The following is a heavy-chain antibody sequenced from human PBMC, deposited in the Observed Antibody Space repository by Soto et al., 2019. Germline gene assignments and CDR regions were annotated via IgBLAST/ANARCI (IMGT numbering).Heavy chain of an antibody. D-gene: IGHD6-13*01. CDR1: SGSISSGGYY. CDR3: ARDSRIAAHWYFDL. CDR2: IYYSGST. Sequence: QVQLQESGPGLVKPSQTLSLICTVSSGSISSGGYYWSWIRQHPGKGLEWIGYIYYSGSTYYNPSLESRLTISVGTSKKQSSLKMSSVTAADTAVYYCARDSRIAAHWYFDLWGRGTLVTVSS. V-gene: IGHV4-31*03. J-gene: IGHJ2*01.